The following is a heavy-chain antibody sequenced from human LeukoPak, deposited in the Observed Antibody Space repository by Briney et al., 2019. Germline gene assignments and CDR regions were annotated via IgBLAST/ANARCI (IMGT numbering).Heavy chain of an antibody. CDR3: ARRVVVAASPDAFDI. CDR2: ISAYNGNT. CDR1: GYTFTSYG. D-gene: IGHD2-15*01. Sequence: ASVKVSCKASGYTFTSYGISWVRQAPGQGLEWMGWISAYNGNTNYAQKLQGRVTMTTDTSTSTAYMELRSLRSDDTAVYYCARRVVVAASPDAFDIWGRGTMVTVSS. V-gene: IGHV1-18*01. J-gene: IGHJ3*02.